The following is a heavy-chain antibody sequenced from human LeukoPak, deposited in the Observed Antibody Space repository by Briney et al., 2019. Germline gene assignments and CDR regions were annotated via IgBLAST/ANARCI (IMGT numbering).Heavy chain of an antibody. CDR2: ISSSSNII. Sequence: PGGSPRLSCAASGFTFSTYSMNWVRQAPGKGLEWISYISSSSNIIYYAGSVKGRFTISRDNAKNSLSLQMNSLRDEDTAVYYCASYSWNDGFFDYWGQGTLVTVSS. CDR1: GFTFSTYS. D-gene: IGHD1-20*01. V-gene: IGHV3-48*02. CDR3: ASYSWNDGFFDY. J-gene: IGHJ4*02.